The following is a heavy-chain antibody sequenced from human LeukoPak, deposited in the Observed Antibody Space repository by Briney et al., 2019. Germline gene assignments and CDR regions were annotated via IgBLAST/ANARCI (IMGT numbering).Heavy chain of an antibody. J-gene: IGHJ6*02. Sequence: SGGSLRLSCAASGFTFSSYWMSWVRQAPGKGLEWVANIKQDGSEKYYVDSVKGRFTISRDNAKNSLYLQMNSLRAEDTAVYYCARHQGCYYDILTGYCQPEGMDVWGQGTTVTVSS. CDR2: IKQDGSEK. V-gene: IGHV3-7*01. D-gene: IGHD3-9*01. CDR3: ARHQGCYYDILTGYCQPEGMDV. CDR1: GFTFSSYW.